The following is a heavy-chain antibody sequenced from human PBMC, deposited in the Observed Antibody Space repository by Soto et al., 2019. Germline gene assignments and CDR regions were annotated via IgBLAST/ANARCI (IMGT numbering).Heavy chain of an antibody. D-gene: IGHD3-22*01. CDR2: IYYSGST. CDR3: AIYYYDSSGYFDY. Sequence: PSETLSLTCTVSGGSISSYYWSWIRQPPGKGLEWIGYIYYSGSTNYNPSLKSRVTISVDTSKNQFSLKLSSVTAADTAVYYCAIYYYDSSGYFDYWGQGTLVTVSS. J-gene: IGHJ4*02. CDR1: GGSISSYY. V-gene: IGHV4-59*01.